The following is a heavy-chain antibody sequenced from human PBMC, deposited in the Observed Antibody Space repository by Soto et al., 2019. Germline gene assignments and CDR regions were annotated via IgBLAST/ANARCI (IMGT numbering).Heavy chain of an antibody. CDR3: ARGSQSNIVVVPTAYYYYGMDV. J-gene: IGHJ6*02. V-gene: IGHV3-48*03. Sequence: LRLSCAASGFTFSSYEMNWVRQAPGKGLKWVSYISSSGSTIYYADSVKGRFTISRDNAKNSLYLQMNSLRAEDTAVYYCARGSQSNIVVVPTAYYYYGMDVWGQGTTVTVSS. D-gene: IGHD2-2*01. CDR2: ISSSGSTI. CDR1: GFTFSSYE.